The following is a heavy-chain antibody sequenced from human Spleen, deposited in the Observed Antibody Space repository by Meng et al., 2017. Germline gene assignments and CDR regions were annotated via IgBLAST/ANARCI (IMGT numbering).Heavy chain of an antibody. J-gene: IGHJ4*02. CDR2: IYSGGNT. Sequence: GESLKISCAASGFTVSHNYMSWVRQAPGKGLEWVSVIYSGGNTYYADSVKGRFTISRDNSKNTLYLQMNSLRAEDTAVYYCAKGYGDYDYWGQGTLVTVSS. D-gene: IGHD4-17*01. CDR1: GFTVSHNY. V-gene: IGHV3-53*01. CDR3: AKGYGDYDY.